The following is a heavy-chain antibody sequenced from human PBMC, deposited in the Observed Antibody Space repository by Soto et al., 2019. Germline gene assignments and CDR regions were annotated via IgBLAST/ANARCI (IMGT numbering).Heavy chain of an antibody. Sequence: SETLSLSCTVSGGSISSYYWSWIRQPPGKGLEWIGYIYYSGSTNYNPSLKSRVTISVDTSKNQFSLKLSSVTAADTAVYYCARMHANKIDAFDIWGQGTMVTVSS. CDR2: IYYSGST. D-gene: IGHD2-8*01. J-gene: IGHJ3*02. CDR1: GGSISSYY. V-gene: IGHV4-59*01. CDR3: ARMHANKIDAFDI.